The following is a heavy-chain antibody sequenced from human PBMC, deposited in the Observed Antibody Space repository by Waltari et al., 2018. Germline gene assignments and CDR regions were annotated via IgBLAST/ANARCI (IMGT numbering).Heavy chain of an antibody. V-gene: IGHV1-69*15. CDR3: ATRIAARGASDY. CDR1: GGTFSSYA. CDR2: ISPIFGTA. J-gene: IGHJ4*02. Sequence: QVQLVQSGAEVKKPGSSVKVSCKASGGTFSSYAISWVRQAPGQGLEWMGRISPIFGTANDAQKFQGRVTITADESTSTAYMELSSLRSEDTAVYYCATRIAARGASDYWGQGTLVTVSS. D-gene: IGHD6-6*01.